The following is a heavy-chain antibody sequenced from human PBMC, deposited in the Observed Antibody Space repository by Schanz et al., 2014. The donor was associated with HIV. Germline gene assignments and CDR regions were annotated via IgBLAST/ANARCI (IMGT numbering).Heavy chain of an antibody. CDR2: MRGSDDST. J-gene: IGHJ4*02. Sequence: EVQLVESGGGLVQPGRSLRLSCAASGFTFSTYGMHWVRQGPGKGLEWVSGMRGSDDSTFYADSVKGRFTISRDNSKNTLYFQMNSLRAEDTAIYYCAKTSYGWYFDYWGQGTLVTVSS. CDR1: GFTFSTYG. D-gene: IGHD6-19*01. CDR3: AKTSYGWYFDY. V-gene: IGHV3-23*04.